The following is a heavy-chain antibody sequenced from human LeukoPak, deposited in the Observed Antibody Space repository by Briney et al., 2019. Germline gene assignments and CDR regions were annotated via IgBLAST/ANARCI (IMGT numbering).Heavy chain of an antibody. CDR1: GFSFSNYG. Sequence: GGSLRLSCTASGFSFSNYGMHWVRQTPGKGLEWVAVIWHDGSKKYYAESVKGRFTISRDNSKNTLYLQMNSLRVVDTAVYFCTRRDGDNDRGFDFWGQGTLVTVSS. V-gene: IGHV3-33*01. D-gene: IGHD4-23*01. CDR2: IWHDGSKK. CDR3: TRRDGDNDRGFDF. J-gene: IGHJ4*02.